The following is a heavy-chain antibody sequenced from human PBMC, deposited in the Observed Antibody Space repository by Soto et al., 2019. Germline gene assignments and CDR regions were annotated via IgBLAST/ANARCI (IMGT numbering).Heavy chain of an antibody. CDR3: ARDFAWAFDY. V-gene: IGHV3-48*02. Sequence: EVQLVESGGGLVQPGGSLRLSCVASGFTFSSYSMNWVRQAPGKGLEWVSHISSNSRFIHYADSVKGRFTISRDNAKNSLYLQMNSLRDEDTAVYYCARDFAWAFDYWGQGTLLTVSP. CDR1: GFTFSSYS. J-gene: IGHJ4*02. D-gene: IGHD1-26*01. CDR2: ISSNSRFI.